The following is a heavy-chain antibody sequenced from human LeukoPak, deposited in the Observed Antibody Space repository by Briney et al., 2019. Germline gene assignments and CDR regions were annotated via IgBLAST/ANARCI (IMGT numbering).Heavy chain of an antibody. CDR1: GYTFTVYY. J-gene: IGHJ3*02. Sequence: ASVKLSCKASGYTFTVYYMHWVWEGPGQGLGWRVWFNPNSSGTNYAQKFQGRVTMTRDTSISTAYMELSRLRSDDTAVYYCARESSTVVNVGAFDIWGQGTMVTVSS. V-gene: IGHV1-2*02. CDR2: FNPNSSGT. CDR3: ARESSTVVNVGAFDI. D-gene: IGHD4-23*01.